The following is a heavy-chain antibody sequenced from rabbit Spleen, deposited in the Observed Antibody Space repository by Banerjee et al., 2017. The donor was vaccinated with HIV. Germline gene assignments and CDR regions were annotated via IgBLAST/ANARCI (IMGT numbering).Heavy chain of an antibody. V-gene: IGHV1S45*01. D-gene: IGHD1-1*01. CDR2: IYGGSGGNT. J-gene: IGHJ6*01. Sequence: QEQLKESGGDLVKPGSSLTLTCTASGVSFSFSTYMCWVRQAPGKGLECIACIYGGSGGNTWYASWAKGRFTCSKTSSTTVTLQMTRLTAADTATYFCARDTSSSFSSYGMDLWGQGTLVTVS. CDR3: ARDTSSSFSSYGMDL. CDR1: GVSFSFSTY.